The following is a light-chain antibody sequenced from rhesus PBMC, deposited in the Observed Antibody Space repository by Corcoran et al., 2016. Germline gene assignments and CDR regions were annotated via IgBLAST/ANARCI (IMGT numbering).Light chain of an antibody. J-gene: IGKJ1*01. CDR1: QSVSSF. Sequence: EIVMTQSPATLALSPGESATLSCRASQSVSSFLAWYQQKPGQAPRLLIYGASSRATGVPGRFSGSGFGTDFTLTISSLVPEDVGLYFWLQSSNWPRTFGRGTKVEIK. V-gene: IGKV3-24*04. CDR3: LQSSNWPRT. CDR2: GAS.